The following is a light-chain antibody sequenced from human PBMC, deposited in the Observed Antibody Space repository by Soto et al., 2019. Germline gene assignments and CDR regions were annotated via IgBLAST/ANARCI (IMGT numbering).Light chain of an antibody. J-gene: IGKJ5*01. Sequence: DIQMTQSPSSLSASVGDRVTIICRASQNISTYLNWYQQKPGTAPKLLIYAASNLHSGVPSRFSGSGSGSDFTLTISSLQPEDFATYHCQQSYSIPITFGQGTRLEIK. CDR2: AAS. CDR1: QNISTY. V-gene: IGKV1-39*01. CDR3: QQSYSIPIT.